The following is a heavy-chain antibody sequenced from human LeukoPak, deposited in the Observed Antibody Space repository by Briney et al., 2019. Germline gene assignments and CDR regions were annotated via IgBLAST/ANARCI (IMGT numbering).Heavy chain of an antibody. CDR1: GFTFSSYS. CDR3: VKDKTDFWSGYFDY. J-gene: IGHJ4*02. CDR2: ISSSGSTI. D-gene: IGHD3-3*01. Sequence: GGSLRPSCAASGFTFSSYSMNWVRQAPGKGLEWVSSISSSGSTIYYADSVKGRFTISRDNAKNSLYLQMNSLRSEDMALYYCVKDKTDFWSGYFDYWGQGTLVTVSS. V-gene: IGHV3-21*04.